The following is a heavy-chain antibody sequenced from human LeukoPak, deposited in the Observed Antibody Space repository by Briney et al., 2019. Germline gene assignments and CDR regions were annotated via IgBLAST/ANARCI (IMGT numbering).Heavy chain of an antibody. CDR2: INPNSGGT. J-gene: IGHJ5*02. V-gene: IGHV1-2*02. CDR1: RYTFTGYY. D-gene: IGHD4-17*01. Sequence: ASVKVSCKASRYTFTGYYMHWVRQAPGQGLEWMGWINPNSGGTNYAQKFQGRVTMTRDTSISTAYMELSRLRSDDTAVYYCAREGEGIMTTVTTPRWFDPWGQGTLVTVSS. CDR3: AREGEGIMTTVTTPRWFDP.